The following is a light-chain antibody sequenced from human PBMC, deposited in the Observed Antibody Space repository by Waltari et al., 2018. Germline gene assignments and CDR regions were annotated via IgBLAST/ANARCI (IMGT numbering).Light chain of an antibody. Sequence: QSALTQPASVSGSPGQSITISCTGTSSDVGTYNYVSWYQQHPGKAPKLLFYDVSFLPAGFSCRFSGSKSGNTASLTISGLQAEDEADYYCSSYITTNTLELFGGGTSLTVL. CDR1: SSDVGTYNY. J-gene: IGLJ3*02. CDR3: SSYITTNTLEL. V-gene: IGLV2-14*03. CDR2: DVS.